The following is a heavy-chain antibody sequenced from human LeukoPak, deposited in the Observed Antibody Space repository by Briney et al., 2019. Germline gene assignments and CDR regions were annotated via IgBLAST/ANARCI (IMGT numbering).Heavy chain of an antibody. D-gene: IGHD2-15*01. CDR3: AKSPVWYCSGGSCYGWYFDL. Sequence: GGSLRLSCAASGFTFSSYAMHWVRQAPGKGLEWVAVISYDGSNKYYADSVKGRFTISRDNSKNTLYLQMNSLRAEDTAVYYCAKSPVWYCSGGSCYGWYFDLWGRGTLVTVSS. J-gene: IGHJ2*01. CDR2: ISYDGSNK. V-gene: IGHV3-30-3*02. CDR1: GFTFSSYA.